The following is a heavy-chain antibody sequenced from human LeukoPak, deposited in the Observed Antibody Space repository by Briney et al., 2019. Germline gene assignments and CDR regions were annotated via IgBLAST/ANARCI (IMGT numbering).Heavy chain of an antibody. CDR1: GGSISSGGYY. D-gene: IGHD3-9*01. J-gene: IGHJ5*02. CDR3: ARDELGYDILTGYYNNWFDP. Sequence: SETLSLTCTVSGGSISSGGYYWSWIRQPPGKGLEWIGEINHSGSTNYNPSLKSRVTISVDTSKNQFSLKLSSVTAADTAVYYCARDELGYDILTGYYNNWFDPWGQGTLVTVSS. V-gene: IGHV4-39*07. CDR2: INHSGST.